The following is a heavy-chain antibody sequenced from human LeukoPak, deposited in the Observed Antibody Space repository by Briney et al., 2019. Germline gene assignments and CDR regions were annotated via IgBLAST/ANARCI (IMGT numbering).Heavy chain of an antibody. CDR2: ISTDGYGT. Sequence: PGGSLRLSCAASRFTFSTYALHWVRQAPGKGLEYVSAISTDGYGTYYGNSVKGRFTISRDNSMNMLYLQMGSLRPEDMAVYYCARYGAGSCYDYWGQGTLVTVSS. J-gene: IGHJ4*02. CDR3: ARYGAGSCYDY. V-gene: IGHV3-64*01. CDR1: RFTFSTYA. D-gene: IGHD2-15*01.